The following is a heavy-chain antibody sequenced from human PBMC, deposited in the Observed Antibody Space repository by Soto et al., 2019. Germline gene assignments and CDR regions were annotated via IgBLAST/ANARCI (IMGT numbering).Heavy chain of an antibody. CDR1: GFTFSSYA. CDR2: ISYDGSNK. D-gene: IGHD1-26*01. Sequence: QVQLVESGGGVVQPGRSLRLSCAASGFTFSSYAMHWVRQAPGKGLEWVAVISYDGSNKYYADSGKGRFTISRDNSKNALYLQMNSLRAEDTAVYYCASDSGSQSLNYWGQGTLVTVSS. CDR3: ASDSGSQSLNY. J-gene: IGHJ4*02. V-gene: IGHV3-30-3*01.